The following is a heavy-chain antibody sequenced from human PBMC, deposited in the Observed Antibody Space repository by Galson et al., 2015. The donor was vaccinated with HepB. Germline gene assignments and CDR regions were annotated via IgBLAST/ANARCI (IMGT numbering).Heavy chain of an antibody. CDR2: TYYRSKWYN. D-gene: IGHD6-19*01. V-gene: IGHV6-1*01. CDR1: GDSVSSNSAA. CDR3: ARETGWYVSGPGFVDY. J-gene: IGHJ4*02. Sequence: CAISGDSVSSNSAAWNWIRQSPSRGLEWLGRTYYRSKWYNDYAVSVKSRITINPDTSKNQFSLQLNSVTPEDTAVYYCARETGWYVSGPGFVDYWGQGTLVTVSS.